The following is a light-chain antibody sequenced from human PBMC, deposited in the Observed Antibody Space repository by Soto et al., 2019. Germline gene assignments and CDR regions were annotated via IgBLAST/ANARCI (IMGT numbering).Light chain of an antibody. J-gene: IGKJ1*01. Sequence: DLQMTQSPSTLSGSVGDRVTTTCRASQTISSWLAWYQQKPGKAPKLLIYKASTLKSGVPSRFSGSGSGTEFTLTISSLQPDDFATYYCQRYNSYSEAFGQGTKVDIK. CDR2: KAS. V-gene: IGKV1-5*03. CDR3: QRYNSYSEA. CDR1: QTISSW.